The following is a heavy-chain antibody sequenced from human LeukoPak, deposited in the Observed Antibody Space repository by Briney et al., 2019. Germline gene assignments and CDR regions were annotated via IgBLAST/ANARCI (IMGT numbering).Heavy chain of an antibody. D-gene: IGHD2-15*01. CDR3: ARRIQLWSYSLFDL. CDR1: VDSISRES. CDR2: SYDSWRM. Sequence: PSETLSLTCTVSVDSISRESWSWIRQAPGKGLECIGYSYDSWRMNYNPSLQSRVTISLDTSKNRLSLQLNSVTAADTAVYYCARRIQLWSYSLFDLWGRGTLVTVTS. J-gene: IGHJ2*01. V-gene: IGHV4-4*08.